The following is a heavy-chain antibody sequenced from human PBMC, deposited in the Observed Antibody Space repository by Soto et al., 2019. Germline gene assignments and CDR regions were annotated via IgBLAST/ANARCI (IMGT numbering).Heavy chain of an antibody. CDR2: ISYDGSKK. CDR1: GFTFSSYG. V-gene: IGHV3-30*18. D-gene: IGHD3-9*01. CDR3: AKHVDSLTGYYPGY. Sequence: QVQLVESGGGVVQHGMSLRLSCAASGFTFSSYGRHWVRQAPGKGLEWVAVISYDGSKKYYADSVKGRFTISRDNSKNTLYLQMNSMRAEDTAVYYCAKHVDSLTGYYPGYWAQGTLVTVSS. J-gene: IGHJ4*02.